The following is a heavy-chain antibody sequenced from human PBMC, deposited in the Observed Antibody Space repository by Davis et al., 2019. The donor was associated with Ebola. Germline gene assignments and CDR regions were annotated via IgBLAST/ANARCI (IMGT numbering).Heavy chain of an antibody. D-gene: IGHD4-23*01. CDR1: GFTFSSYW. J-gene: IGHJ4*02. V-gene: IGHV3-74*01. CDR3: ARGFTVVTLDY. Sequence: ESLKISCAASGFTFSSYWMHWVRQAPGKGLVWVSRLNSDGSSTSYADSVKGRFTISRDNAKNTLYLQMNSLRAEDTAVYYCARGFTVVTLDYWGQGTLVTVSS. CDR2: LNSDGSST.